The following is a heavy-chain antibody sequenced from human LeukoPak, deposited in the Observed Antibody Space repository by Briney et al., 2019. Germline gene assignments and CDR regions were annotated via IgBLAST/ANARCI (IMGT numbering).Heavy chain of an antibody. D-gene: IGHD2-8*01. CDR2: ISDSGDST. CDR3: AKRFGHCTNGLCYKGSFDY. CDR1: GFMFTKYA. J-gene: IGHJ4*02. V-gene: IGHV3-23*01. Sequence: PGGSLRLSCAASGFMFTKYAMSWVRQAPGKGLEWVSTISDSGDSTYYADSVKGRFTISRDNSMNTVYLQINSLRAEDTAVYYCAKRFGHCTNGLCYKGSFDYWGQGTLVTVSS.